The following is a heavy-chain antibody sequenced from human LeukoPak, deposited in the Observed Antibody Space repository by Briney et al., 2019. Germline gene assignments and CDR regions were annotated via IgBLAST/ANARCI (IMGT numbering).Heavy chain of an antibody. Sequence: SVKVSCKASGGTFSSYAISWVRQAPGQGLEWMGGIIPIFSTANYAQKFQGRVTITTDESTSTAYMELSSLRSEDTAVYYCARVPRAYGSGQYYFDYWGQGTLVTVSS. V-gene: IGHV1-69*05. CDR1: GGTFSSYA. CDR3: ARVPRAYGSGQYYFDY. J-gene: IGHJ4*02. D-gene: IGHD3-10*01. CDR2: IIPIFSTA.